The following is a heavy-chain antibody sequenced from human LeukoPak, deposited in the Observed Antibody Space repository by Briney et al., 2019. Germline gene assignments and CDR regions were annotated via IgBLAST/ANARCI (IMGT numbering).Heavy chain of an antibody. J-gene: IGHJ5*01. CDR1: GFTFSSYW. Sequence: GGSLRLSCAASGFTFSSYWMHWVGQAPGKGLECVSRINTDGSSTSYADSVKGRFTISRDNAKNTLYLQMNSLRAEDTAVYYCTREGYYGSAALYSWGHGTLVTVSS. D-gene: IGHD3-10*01. CDR2: INTDGSST. CDR3: TREGYYGSAALYS. V-gene: IGHV3-74*01.